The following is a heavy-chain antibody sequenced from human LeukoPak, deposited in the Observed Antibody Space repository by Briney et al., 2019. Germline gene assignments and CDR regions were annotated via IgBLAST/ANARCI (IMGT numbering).Heavy chain of an antibody. CDR2: IYYSGGT. Sequence: SETLSLTCTVSGTSIGSGRHYWSWLRQHPGKGLEWIGYIYYSGGTYTTPSLKSRVTMSVDTSKNQFSLELNSVTAADTAVYYCARSHPFDHWGQGTLVIVSS. V-gene: IGHV4-31*03. CDR3: ARSHPFDH. CDR1: GTSIGSGRHY. J-gene: IGHJ5*02.